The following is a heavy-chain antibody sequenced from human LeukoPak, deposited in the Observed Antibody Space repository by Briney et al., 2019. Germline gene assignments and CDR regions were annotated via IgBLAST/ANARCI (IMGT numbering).Heavy chain of an antibody. V-gene: IGHV4-4*07. D-gene: IGHD6-13*01. CDR3: ARAIAAAGLYYFDY. CDR2: IYTSGST. J-gene: IGHJ4*02. Sequence: PSETLSLTCTVSGGSISIYYWSWVRQPAGKGLEWIGRIYTSGSTNYNPSLKSRVTISVDKSKNQFSLKLSSVTAADTAVYYCARAIAAAGLYYFDYWGQGTLVTVSS. CDR1: GGSISIYY.